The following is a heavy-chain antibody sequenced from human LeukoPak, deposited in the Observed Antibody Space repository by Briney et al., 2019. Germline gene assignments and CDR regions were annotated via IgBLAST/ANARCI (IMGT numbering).Heavy chain of an antibody. J-gene: IGHJ4*02. CDR1: GFTFSRYW. V-gene: IGHV3-7*03. CDR3: ATPLDYYDSSGYHQGGD. Sequence: GGSLRLSCAASGFTFSRYWMTWVRQAAGKGVEWVAKIKQDGSKKNYVDSVKGRFTISRDNAKNSLYLQMNSLRAEDTAGYYCATPLDYYDSSGYHQGGDWGQGTLVTVSS. CDR2: IKQDGSKK. D-gene: IGHD3-22*01.